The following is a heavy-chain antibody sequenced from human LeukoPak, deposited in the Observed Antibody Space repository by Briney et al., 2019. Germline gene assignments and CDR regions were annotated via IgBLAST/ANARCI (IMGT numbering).Heavy chain of an antibody. CDR3: ASLTGSVDY. CDR2: IRNKANSYTT. J-gene: IGHJ4*02. CDR1: GSTFSDHY. D-gene: IGHD7-27*01. V-gene: IGHV3-72*01. Sequence: PGGSLRLSCAASGSTFSDHYMDWVRQAPGKGLEWVGRIRNKANSYTTEYAASVKGRFTISRDDSKNSLYLQMNSLKSDDTAVYSCASLTGSVDYWGQGTLVTVSS.